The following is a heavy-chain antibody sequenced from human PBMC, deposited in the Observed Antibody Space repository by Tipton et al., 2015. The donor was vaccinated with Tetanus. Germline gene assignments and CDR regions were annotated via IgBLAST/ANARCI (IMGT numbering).Heavy chain of an antibody. CDR2: ISPDGATV. D-gene: IGHD1-14*01. CDR3: ARVPGSTGFEEVYDS. J-gene: IGHJ4*02. CDR1: GFSFSRTW. Sequence: SLRLSCAASGFSFSRTWLHWVRQAPGRGLVWISRISPDGATVTYADSIEGRFTISRDNSKNTLYLEMDSLRADDTSHYYCARVPGSTGFEEVYDSWGQGALVTVSS. V-gene: IGHV3-74*03.